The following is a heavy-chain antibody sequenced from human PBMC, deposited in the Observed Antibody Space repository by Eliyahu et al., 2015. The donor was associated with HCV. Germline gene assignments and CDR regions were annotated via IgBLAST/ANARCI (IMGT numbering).Heavy chain of an antibody. CDR3: ARQLGAAAYDP. V-gene: IGHV4-39*01. CDR1: GGSISSSSYY. Sequence: GGSISSSSYYWGWIRQPPGKGLEWIGSIYYSGSTYYNPSLKSRVTISVDTSKNQFSLKLSSVTAADTAVYYCARQLGAAAYDPWGQGTLVTVSS. J-gene: IGHJ5*02. CDR2: IYYSGST. D-gene: IGHD6-13*01.